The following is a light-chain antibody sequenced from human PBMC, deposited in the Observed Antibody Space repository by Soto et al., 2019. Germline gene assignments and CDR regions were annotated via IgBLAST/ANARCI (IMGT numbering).Light chain of an antibody. CDR3: RQYGSSSWT. CDR1: ESVSRN. Sequence: EVVMAQSPATRSVSPGERATLSCRASESVSRNLAWYQQKPGQAPRLLIYDASTRATGIPDRFSGSGSGTDFTLTISRLEPEDFVVYYCRQYGSSSWTFGQGTKVDIK. J-gene: IGKJ1*01. CDR2: DAS. V-gene: IGKV3-15*01.